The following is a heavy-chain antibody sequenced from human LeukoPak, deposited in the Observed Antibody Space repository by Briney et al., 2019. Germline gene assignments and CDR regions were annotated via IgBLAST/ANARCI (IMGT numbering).Heavy chain of an antibody. V-gene: IGHV3-48*01. CDR2: ISSSYSPI. Sequence: RAGSLRLSRAASGFTLSRYSMNWVRQAPGKGLEWVSFISSSYSPIYYADSVKGRFTISRDNAKNSLYLQMNSLRAEDTAVYYCARDFYGGYFFEYWGQGTLVTVSS. J-gene: IGHJ4*02. CDR1: GFTLSRYS. CDR3: ARDFYGGYFFEY. D-gene: IGHD4-23*01.